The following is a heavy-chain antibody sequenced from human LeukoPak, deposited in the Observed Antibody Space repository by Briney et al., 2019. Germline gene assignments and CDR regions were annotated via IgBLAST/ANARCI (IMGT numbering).Heavy chain of an antibody. V-gene: IGHV4-39*07. Sequence: SETLSLTCTVSGGSISSSSYYWGWLRQPPGKGLEWIGSIYYSGSTYYNPSLKSRVTISVDTSKNQFSLKLSSVTAADTAVYYCARDRWSGQIDYWGQGTLVTVSS. CDR1: GGSISSSSYY. J-gene: IGHJ4*02. CDR3: ARDRWSGQIDY. CDR2: IYYSGST. D-gene: IGHD3-3*01.